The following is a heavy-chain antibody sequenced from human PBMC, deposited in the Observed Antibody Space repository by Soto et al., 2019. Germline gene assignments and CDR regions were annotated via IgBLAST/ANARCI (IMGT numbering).Heavy chain of an antibody. D-gene: IGHD3-22*01. V-gene: IGHV4-30-4*08. CDR1: RGSISSGDHY. J-gene: IGHJ4*02. CDR3: AREEALILVPTGGIAYSFDY. Sequence: SESLYLTFTGSRGSISSGDHYWAWLRQPPGKGLEWIGYIYYSGSTYYNPSLKSRVAISVDTSKNQFSLTLTSVTAADTAVYYCAREEALILVPTGGIAYSFDYWGQGTPVTVYS. CDR2: IYYSGST.